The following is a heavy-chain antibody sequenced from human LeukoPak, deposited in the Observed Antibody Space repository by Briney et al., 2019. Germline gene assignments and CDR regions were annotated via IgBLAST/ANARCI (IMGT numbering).Heavy chain of an antibody. CDR2: IYYSGTT. J-gene: IGHJ4*02. D-gene: IGHD6-13*01. CDR1: GGSISSYY. Sequence: SETLSFTCTVYGGSISSYYWSWIRQPPGKGLEWIGYIYYSGTTNYNPSLKSRATISVKTSKNQFSLKLSSVTAADTAVYYCARVTGYMTEDYFDYWGQGTLVTVSS. V-gene: IGHV4-59*01. CDR3: ARVTGYMTEDYFDY.